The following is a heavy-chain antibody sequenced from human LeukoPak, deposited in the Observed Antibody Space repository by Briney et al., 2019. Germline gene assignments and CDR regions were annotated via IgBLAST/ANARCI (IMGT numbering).Heavy chain of an antibody. Sequence: SETLSLTCAVYGGSFSGYYWSWIRQPPGKGLEWIGEINHSGSSNYIPSLKSRVTISVDTSKNQFSLKLSSVTAADTAVYYCARGEDGDYYFQHWGQGTLVTVSS. CDR1: GGSFSGYY. D-gene: IGHD4-17*01. CDR3: ARGEDGDYYFQH. V-gene: IGHV4-34*01. J-gene: IGHJ1*01. CDR2: INHSGSS.